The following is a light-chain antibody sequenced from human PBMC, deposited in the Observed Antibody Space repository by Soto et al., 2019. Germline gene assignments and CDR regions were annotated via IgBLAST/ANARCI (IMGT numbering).Light chain of an antibody. CDR1: QSLLHNNGNTY. Sequence: EIVMTQTPLSSPVTLGQPASISCRTSQSLLHNNGNTYLSWLQQRPGQPPRPLIYEVSNRFSGVPDSFSGSGAGTDFTLIISSVEAEDVGVYYCMQATQFPFTFGPGTKVYIK. CDR3: MQATQFPFT. CDR2: EVS. V-gene: IGKV2-24*01. J-gene: IGKJ3*01.